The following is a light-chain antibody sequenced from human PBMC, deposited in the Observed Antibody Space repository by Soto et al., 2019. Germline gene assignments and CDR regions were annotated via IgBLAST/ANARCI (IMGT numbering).Light chain of an antibody. V-gene: IGLV3-21*02. CDR1: NIGAKT. Sequence: SYELTQPPSVSVAPGQTARVTCGGNNIGAKTVHWYQQKPGQAPVLVVYANSDRPSGIPERFSGSNSGNTATLTISRVEAGDEADYYCQVWDDSLNGWVFGGGTKLTVL. CDR2: ANS. CDR3: QVWDDSLNGWV. J-gene: IGLJ3*02.